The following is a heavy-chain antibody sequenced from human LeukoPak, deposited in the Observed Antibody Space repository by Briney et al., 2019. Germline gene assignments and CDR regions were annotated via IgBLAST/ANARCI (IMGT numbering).Heavy chain of an antibody. CDR3: ARGGWNKFDY. Sequence: SSETLSLTCTVSGGSISSYYWSWIRQPPGKGLEWIGFIFYSGTTNYNPSLKSRVTISVDTSKNQFSLKLSSVTAADTAVYYCARGGWNKFDYWGQGTLVTVSS. D-gene: IGHD3-22*01. CDR2: IFYSGTT. V-gene: IGHV4-59*01. J-gene: IGHJ4*02. CDR1: GGSISSYY.